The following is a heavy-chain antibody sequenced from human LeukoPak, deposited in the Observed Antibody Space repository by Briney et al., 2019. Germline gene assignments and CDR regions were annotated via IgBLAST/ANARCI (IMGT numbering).Heavy chain of an antibody. CDR3: AREPLEYQLRYGMDV. CDR1: GFSFSSYG. V-gene: IGHV3-33*01. D-gene: IGHD2-2*01. J-gene: IGHJ6*02. Sequence: GGSLRLSCAASGFSFSSYGMRWVRQAPGKGLKWVAVTWYDGSNKYHADSVKGRFTISRDNSKNTLYLQMNSLRAEDTAVYYCAREPLEYQLRYGMDVWGQGTTVTVSS. CDR2: TWYDGSNK.